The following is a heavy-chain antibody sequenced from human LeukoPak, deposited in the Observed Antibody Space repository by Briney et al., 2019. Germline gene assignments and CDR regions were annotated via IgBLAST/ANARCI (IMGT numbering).Heavy chain of an antibody. D-gene: IGHD2-2*02. CDR3: ARDPSNYCSSTSCYKYGMDV. J-gene: IGHJ6*04. Sequence: SQTLSLTCTASGGSISSGGYYWSWIRQHPGKGLEWIVYIYYSGSTYYNPSLKSRVTTSVDTSRNQFSLKLSSVTAADTAVYYCARDPSNYCSSTSCYKYGMDVWGKGTTVTVSS. CDR2: IYYSGST. CDR1: GGSISSGGYY. V-gene: IGHV4-31*03.